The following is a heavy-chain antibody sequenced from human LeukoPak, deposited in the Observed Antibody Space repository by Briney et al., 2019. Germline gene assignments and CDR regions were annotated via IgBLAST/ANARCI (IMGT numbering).Heavy chain of an antibody. CDR3: ARERSIGGNAGGYYYYYMDV. CDR2: IYTSGST. Sequence: PSETLSLTCTVSGGSIGSGSYYWSWIRQPAGKGLEWIGRIYTSGSTNYNPSLKSRVTISVDTSKTQFSLKLSSVTAADTAVYYCARERSIGGNAGGYYYYYMDVWGKGTTVTVSS. J-gene: IGHJ6*03. CDR1: GGSIGSGSYY. V-gene: IGHV4-61*02. D-gene: IGHD4-23*01.